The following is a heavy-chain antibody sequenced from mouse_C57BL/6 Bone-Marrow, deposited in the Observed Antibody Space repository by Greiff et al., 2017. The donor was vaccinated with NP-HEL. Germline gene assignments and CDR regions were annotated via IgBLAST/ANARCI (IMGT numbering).Heavy chain of an antibody. J-gene: IGHJ4*01. CDR2: INPNNGGT. CDR3: ARETYYGSSYAMDY. CDR1: GYTFTDYY. D-gene: IGHD1-1*01. V-gene: IGHV1-26*01. Sequence: VQLQQSGPELVKPGASVKISCKASGYTFTDYYMNWVKQSHGKSLEWIGDINPNNGGTSYNQKFKGKATLTVDKSSSTAYMGLRSLTSEDSAVYYCARETYYGSSYAMDYWGQGTSVTVSS.